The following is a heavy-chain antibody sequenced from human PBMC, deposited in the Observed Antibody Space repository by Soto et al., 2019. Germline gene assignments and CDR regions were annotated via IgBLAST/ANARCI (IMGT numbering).Heavy chain of an antibody. V-gene: IGHV3-30*18. J-gene: IGHJ5*02. CDR1: GFTFSSYG. D-gene: IGHD6-19*01. CDR2: ISYDGSNK. Sequence: QVQLVESGGGVVQPGRSLRLSCAASGFTFSSYGMHWVRQAPGKGLEWVAVISYDGSNKYYADSVKGRFTISRDNSMNTLYLQMNSLRAEDTAVYYCAKARQWLDMDGHWFDPWGQGTLVTVSS. CDR3: AKARQWLDMDGHWFDP.